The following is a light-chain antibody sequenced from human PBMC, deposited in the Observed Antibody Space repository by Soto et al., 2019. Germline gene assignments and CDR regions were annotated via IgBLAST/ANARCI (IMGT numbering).Light chain of an antibody. CDR3: GSWNDSLTPYV. CDR2: MVS. Sequence: QSALPQPAPVSGSPDRSITISCPGTSSDVGAYNYVSWYRHHPGKAPQSLIYMVSNPPAWVSDRFSASKSGHAASLSISALRAGDEADDYCGSWNDSLTPYVFGTGTKVTVL. CDR1: SSDVGAYNY. J-gene: IGLJ1*01. V-gene: IGLV2-14*01.